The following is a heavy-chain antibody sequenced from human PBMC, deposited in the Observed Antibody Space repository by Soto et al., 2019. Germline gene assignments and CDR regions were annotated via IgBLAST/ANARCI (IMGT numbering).Heavy chain of an antibody. V-gene: IGHV3-9*01. CDR3: LKDAPNGSIED. CDR2: VSPTGDTV. D-gene: IGHD3-10*01. J-gene: IGHJ4*02. Sequence: VQVVASGGGLVQPGRSLRLSCAVSGFRFEQYVMHWVRQAPGKGLECVSTVSPTGDTVAYADSVEGRFTVSRDNAKNSLYLQMNSLKGDDTALYYCLKDAPNGSIEDWGQGTLVTVSS. CDR1: GFRFEQYV.